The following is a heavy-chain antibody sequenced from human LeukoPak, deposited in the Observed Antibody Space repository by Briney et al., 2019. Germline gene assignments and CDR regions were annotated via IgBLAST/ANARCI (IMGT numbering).Heavy chain of an antibody. Sequence: PSETLSLTCTVSGGSISSSPYYWGWIRQPPGKGLEWIGSIYYSGRTYYNPSLKSRVTISVDTPKNQFSLKLSSVTAADTAVYYCARHRAQGGPAAGTVDYWGRGTLVTVSS. J-gene: IGHJ4*02. CDR3: ARHRAQGGPAAGTVDY. D-gene: IGHD6-13*01. CDR1: GGSISSSPYY. CDR2: IYYSGRT. V-gene: IGHV4-39*01.